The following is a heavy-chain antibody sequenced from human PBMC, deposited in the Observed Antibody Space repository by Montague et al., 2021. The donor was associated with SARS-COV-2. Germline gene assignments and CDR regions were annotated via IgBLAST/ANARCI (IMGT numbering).Heavy chain of an antibody. V-gene: IGHV3-7*01. Sequence: SLRLSCAASGFTFSSYWMSWVRQAPGKGLEWVANIKQDGSEKYYVDFVKGRFTISRDNAKNSLYLQMNSLRAEDTAVYYCARVPSSNWYFDYWGQGTLVTVSS. CDR3: ARVPSSNWYFDY. J-gene: IGHJ4*02. D-gene: IGHD6-13*01. CDR1: GFTFSSYW. CDR2: IKQDGSEK.